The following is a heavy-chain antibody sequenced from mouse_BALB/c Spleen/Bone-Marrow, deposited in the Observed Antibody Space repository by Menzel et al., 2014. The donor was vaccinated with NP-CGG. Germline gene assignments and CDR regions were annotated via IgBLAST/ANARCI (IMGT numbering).Heavy chain of an antibody. Sequence: EVQLQESGPELVKPGASVKMSCKASGYSFTSFILHWVKMRPGQGLEWIGYIIPYNDGTKYNEKFKGKAILTSDKSSSSANMELSSLSSEDSAVYYYARAMIYCYAMDYWGQGTSVTVSS. CDR2: IIPYNDGT. CDR3: ARAMIYCYAMDY. D-gene: IGHD2-4*01. J-gene: IGHJ4*01. CDR1: GYSFTSFI. V-gene: IGHV1-14*01.